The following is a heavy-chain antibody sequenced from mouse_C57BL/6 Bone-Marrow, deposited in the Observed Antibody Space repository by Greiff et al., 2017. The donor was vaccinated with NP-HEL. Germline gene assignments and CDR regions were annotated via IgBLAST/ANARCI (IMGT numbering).Heavy chain of an antibody. CDR1: GYSITSGYY. Sequence: VQLQQSGPGLVKPSQSLSLTCSVTGYSITSGYYWNWIRQFPGNKLEWMGYISYDGSNNYNPSLKNRISITRDTSKNQFFLKLNSVTTEDTATYYCARGTRGYFDYWGQGTTLTVSS. CDR2: ISYDGSN. V-gene: IGHV3-6*01. D-gene: IGHD3-3*01. J-gene: IGHJ2*01. CDR3: ARGTRGYFDY.